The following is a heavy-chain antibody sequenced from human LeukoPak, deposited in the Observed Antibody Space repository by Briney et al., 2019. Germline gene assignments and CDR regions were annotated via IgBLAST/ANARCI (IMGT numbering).Heavy chain of an antibody. D-gene: IGHD7-27*01. V-gene: IGHV3-74*01. Sequence: GGSLRLSCAASGLTFSSYWMHWVRQPPGKGLVWVSHISSDGTSTSYADSVKGRFTISRDNAKNTLYLQMNGLRAEDPAVYYCVTGNPGSFDIWGQGTMVTVTS. CDR1: GLTFSSYW. CDR3: VTGNPGSFDI. CDR2: ISSDGTST. J-gene: IGHJ3*02.